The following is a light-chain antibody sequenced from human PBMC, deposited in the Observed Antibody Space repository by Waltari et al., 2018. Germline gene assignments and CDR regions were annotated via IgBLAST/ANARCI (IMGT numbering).Light chain of an antibody. CDR2: KAS. V-gene: IGKV1-5*03. Sequence: DIQMTQSPSTLPASVGGRVTITCRASQYVKNNLAWFQQKPGKAPKVLIHKASRLESGVPSRFSGSGFGTEFILSISSLQPDDFATYYCQEYDSLPITFGGGTKVEIK. CDR1: QYVKNN. J-gene: IGKJ4*01. CDR3: QEYDSLPIT.